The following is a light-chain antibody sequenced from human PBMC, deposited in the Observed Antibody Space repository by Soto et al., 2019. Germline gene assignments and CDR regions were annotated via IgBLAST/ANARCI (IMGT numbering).Light chain of an antibody. CDR1: QSISSY. V-gene: IGKV1-39*01. CDR2: AAS. J-gene: IGKJ1*01. Sequence: DIQMTQSPSSLSASVGDRVIITCRARQSISSYLNWYQQKPGKAPKLLIYAASSLQSGVPSRFSGSGSGTDFTLTISSLQPEDFTTYFCQQSYSTPRTFGQGTKVDI. CDR3: QQSYSTPRT.